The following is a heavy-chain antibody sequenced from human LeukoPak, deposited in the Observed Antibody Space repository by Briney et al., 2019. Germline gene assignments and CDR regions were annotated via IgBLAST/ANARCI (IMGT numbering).Heavy chain of an antibody. CDR2: IKSKTDGGTT. CDR1: GFTFSSYA. J-gene: IGHJ4*02. CDR3: TTDPFPGATTVDY. Sequence: GSLRLSXAASGFTFSSYAMSWVRQAPGKGLEWVGRIKSKTDGGTTDYAAPVKGRFTISRDDSKNTLYLQMNSLKTEDTAVYYCTTDPFPGATTVDYWGQGTLVTVSS. V-gene: IGHV3-15*01. D-gene: IGHD1-26*01.